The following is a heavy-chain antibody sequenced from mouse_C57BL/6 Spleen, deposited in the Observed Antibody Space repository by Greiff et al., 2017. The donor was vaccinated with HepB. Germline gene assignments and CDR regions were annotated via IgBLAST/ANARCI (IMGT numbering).Heavy chain of an antibody. CDR2: IDPKSGGT. V-gene: IGHV1-72*01. Sequence: VQLQQSGAELVKPGASVKLSCKASGYTFTSYGMHWVKQRTGRGLEWIGRIDPKSGGTKYNEKFKGKATLTADKPASTAYMQLSSLTSEDSAVSCGSRGIFITASQYYAMYDWGQGTTVTVAS. CDR3: SRGIFITASQYYAMYD. D-gene: IGHD1-1*01. J-gene: IGHJ4*01. CDR1: GYTFTSYG.